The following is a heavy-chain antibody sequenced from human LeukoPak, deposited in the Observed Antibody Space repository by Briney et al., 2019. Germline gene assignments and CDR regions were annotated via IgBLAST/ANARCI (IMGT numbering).Heavy chain of an antibody. J-gene: IGHJ4*02. CDR1: GYTFTAYY. Sequence: ASVKVSCKTSGYTFTAYYMHWVRQAPGQGLEWMGWINPNSGGTKFAQKFQGRVTMTRDTSINTTYMEIIRLRSDDTAVYYCARDRSSSPGDYWGQGTLVTV. V-gene: IGHV1-2*02. D-gene: IGHD6-6*01. CDR3: ARDRSSSPGDY. CDR2: INPNSGGT.